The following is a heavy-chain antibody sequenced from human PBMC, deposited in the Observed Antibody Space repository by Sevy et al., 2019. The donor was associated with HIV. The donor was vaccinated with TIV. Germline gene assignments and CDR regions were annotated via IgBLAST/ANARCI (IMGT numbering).Heavy chain of an antibody. CDR1: GYTFTSYG. D-gene: IGHD1-26*01. V-gene: IGHV1-18*01. CDR2: ISPNNGET. Sequence: ASVKVSCKTFGYTFTSYGISWVRQAPGQGFEGWGGISPNNGETNSAQKLQARATMTTDTSTSTAYMELRSLRSDDTAVYYCARAPSGSQGPGQYFHHWGQGTLVTVSS. J-gene: IGHJ1*01. CDR3: ARAPSGSQGPGQYFHH.